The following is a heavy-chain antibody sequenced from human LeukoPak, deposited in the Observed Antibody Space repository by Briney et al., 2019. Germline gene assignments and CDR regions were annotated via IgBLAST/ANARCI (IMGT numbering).Heavy chain of an antibody. CDR3: ARVSSTHYYGMDV. D-gene: IGHD6-13*01. CDR1: GYTFTSYG. J-gene: IGHJ6*02. CDR2: ISAYNGNT. V-gene: IGHV1-18*01. Sequence: ASVKVSCKTSGYTFTSYGVSWVRQAPGQGLEWMGWISAYNGNTDYAQTFQGRVTMTTDTSTSTAYMELRSLRSDDTAMYYCARVSSTHYYGMDVWGQGTTVTVSS.